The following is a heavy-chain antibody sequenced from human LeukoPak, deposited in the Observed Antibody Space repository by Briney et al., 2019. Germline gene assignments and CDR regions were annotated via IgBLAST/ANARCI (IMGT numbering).Heavy chain of an antibody. CDR1: GFTFSSYA. V-gene: IGHV3-30-3*01. D-gene: IGHD3-22*01. Sequence: GGPLRLSCAASGFTFSSYAMHWVRQAPGKGLEWVAVISYDGSNKYYADSVKGRFTISRDNSKNTLYLQMNSLRAEDTAVYYCARGRYYYDSSGYYRGYYFDYWGQGTLVTVSS. J-gene: IGHJ4*02. CDR2: ISYDGSNK. CDR3: ARGRYYYDSSGYYRGYYFDY.